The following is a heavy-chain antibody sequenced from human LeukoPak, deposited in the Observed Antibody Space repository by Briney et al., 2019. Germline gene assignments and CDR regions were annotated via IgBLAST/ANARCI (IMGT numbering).Heavy chain of an antibody. D-gene: IGHD1-26*01. V-gene: IGHV4-39*01. CDR1: GGSISGSSYY. CDR3: ARHRGSPYSGSYYFFDY. CDR2: IYYSGST. Sequence: SETLSLTCTVSGGSISGSSYYWGWIRQPPGKGLGWIRSIYYSGSTYNNPSLKSRVTISVDTSKNQFSLKLSFVTAADTAVYYCARHRGSPYSGSYYFFDYWGQGTLVTVSS. J-gene: IGHJ4*02.